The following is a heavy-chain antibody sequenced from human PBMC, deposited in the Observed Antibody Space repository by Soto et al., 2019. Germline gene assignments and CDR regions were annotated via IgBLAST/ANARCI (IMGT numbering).Heavy chain of an antibody. D-gene: IGHD1-26*01. CDR3: ARRDAVGAFFDH. V-gene: IGHV5-51*01. J-gene: IGHJ4*02. Sequence: EVQLVQSGAEVKKPGESLRISCKASGYTFTTYWIGWVRQMPGKGLEWMGIIYADDSDTRYHPSFEGQVTISADKSISTAYLQWSTLKASDTAMYYCARRDAVGAFFDHWGQGTLVTVSS. CDR2: IYADDSDT. CDR1: GYTFTTYW.